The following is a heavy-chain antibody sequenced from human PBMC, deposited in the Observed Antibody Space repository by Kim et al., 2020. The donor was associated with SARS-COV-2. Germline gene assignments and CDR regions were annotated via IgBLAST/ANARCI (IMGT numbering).Heavy chain of an antibody. J-gene: IGHJ3*02. CDR3: ANKDFYDSSGYSTFHI. Sequence: GGSLRLSCTASGFPFSNYAMSWVRQAPGKGLEWVSDISGSGDRTYYAYFVKGRFTISRDNSKNTLFLQMNSLRAEDTAVYYCANKDFYDSSGYSTFHIWGQGTMVTVSS. V-gene: IGHV3-23*01. CDR1: GFPFSNYA. D-gene: IGHD3-22*01. CDR2: ISGSGDRT.